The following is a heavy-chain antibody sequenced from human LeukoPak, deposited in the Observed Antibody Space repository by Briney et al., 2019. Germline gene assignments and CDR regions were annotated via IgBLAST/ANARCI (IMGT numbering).Heavy chain of an antibody. V-gene: IGHV3-33*08. CDR2: IWYDGSNK. Sequence: GGSLRLSCAASGFTFSSYAMSWVRQAPGKGLEWVAVIWYDGSNKYYADSVKGRFTISRDNSKNTLYLQMNSLRAEDTAVYYCARDSTVRLPEDGMDVWGQGTTVTVSS. J-gene: IGHJ6*02. CDR1: GFTFSSYA. CDR3: ARDSTVRLPEDGMDV. D-gene: IGHD1-14*01.